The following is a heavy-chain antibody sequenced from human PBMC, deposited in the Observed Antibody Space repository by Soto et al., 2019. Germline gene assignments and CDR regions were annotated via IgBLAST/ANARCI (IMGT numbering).Heavy chain of an antibody. CDR1: GFTFSSYD. V-gene: IGHV3-48*03. D-gene: IGHD3-22*01. Sequence: PGGSLRLSCAASGFTFSSYDINWVRQAPGKGLEWLSYISSTATNIYHADAVKGRFTISRDNAKNSLYLLMNSLRAEDTAVYYCARDGPNYCGRSGYHHFDYWGQGTLVTVSS. J-gene: IGHJ4*02. CDR2: ISSTATNI. CDR3: ARDGPNYCGRSGYHHFDY.